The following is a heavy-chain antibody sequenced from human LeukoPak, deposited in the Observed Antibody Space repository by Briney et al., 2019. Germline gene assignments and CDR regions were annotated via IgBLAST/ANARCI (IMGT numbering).Heavy chain of an antibody. Sequence: ASVTVSCKASGYTFNSYGISWVRQAPGQGLEWIGWISAYNGNTNYAQKLQGRVTMTTDTSTSTAYMELRSLRSDDTAVYYCARVIAASGSYYGPFDYWGQGTLVTVSS. J-gene: IGHJ4*02. CDR3: ARVIAASGSYYGPFDY. D-gene: IGHD1-26*01. V-gene: IGHV1-18*01. CDR2: ISAYNGNT. CDR1: GYTFNSYG.